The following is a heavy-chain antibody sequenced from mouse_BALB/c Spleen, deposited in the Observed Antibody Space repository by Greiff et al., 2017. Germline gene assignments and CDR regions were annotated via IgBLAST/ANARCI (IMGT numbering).Heavy chain of an antibody. CDR1: GFSLTGYG. J-gene: IGHJ4*01. CDR3: ARSPPFYGYAMDY. CDR2: IWGDGST. D-gene: IGHD1-1*01. Sequence: VQLVESGPGLVAPSQSLSITCTVSGFSLTGYGVNWVRQPPGKGLEWLGMIWGDGSTDYNSALKSRLSISKDNSKSQVFLKMNSLQTDDTARYYCARSPPFYGYAMDYWGQGTSVTVSS. V-gene: IGHV2-6-7*01.